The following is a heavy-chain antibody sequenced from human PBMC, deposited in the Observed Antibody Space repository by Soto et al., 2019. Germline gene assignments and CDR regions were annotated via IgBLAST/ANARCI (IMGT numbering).Heavy chain of an antibody. CDR1: GFTFTSSA. D-gene: IGHD3-3*01. V-gene: IGHV1-58*01. Sequence: GASVKVSCKASGFTFTSSAVQWVRQARGQRLEWIGWIVVGSGNTNYAQKFQERVTITRDMSTSTAYTELSSLRSEDTAVYYCAAVAGYYDFWSGYYSTQDYYYYGMDVWGQGTTVTVSS. CDR3: AAVAGYYDFWSGYYSTQDYYYYGMDV. CDR2: IVVGSGNT. J-gene: IGHJ6*02.